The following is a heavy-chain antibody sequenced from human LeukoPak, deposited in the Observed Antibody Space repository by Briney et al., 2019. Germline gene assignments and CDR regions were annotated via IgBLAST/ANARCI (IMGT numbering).Heavy chain of an antibody. Sequence: PSETLSLTCTVSGASMNTTNFYWPWIRQPPGKGLESIGSISYAGRTYLNPSLNSRVTISVDTSKNQFSLKLSSVTAADTAVYYCARQGTMTRGGYWLDPWGQGTLVIVSS. CDR2: ISYAGRT. J-gene: IGHJ5*02. CDR1: GASMNTTNFY. CDR3: ARQGTMTRGGYWLDP. D-gene: IGHD3-10*01. V-gene: IGHV4-39*01.